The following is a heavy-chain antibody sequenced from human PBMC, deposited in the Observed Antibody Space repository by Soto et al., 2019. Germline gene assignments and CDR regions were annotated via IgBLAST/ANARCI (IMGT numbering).Heavy chain of an antibody. CDR2: IIPILGRA. J-gene: IGHJ4*02. D-gene: IGHD4-4*01. CDR3: AGDSGYSNYAFDF. Sequence: QVQLVQSGAEVKKTGSSVKVSCKASGGSVSSYTLSWVRQAPGQGLEWMGRIIPILGRANYAQKFQGRVTITADKSTSTAYMELISRRSEDTAVYFCAGDSGYSNYAFDFWGQGTLVTVSS. V-gene: IGHV1-69*08. CDR1: GGSVSSYT.